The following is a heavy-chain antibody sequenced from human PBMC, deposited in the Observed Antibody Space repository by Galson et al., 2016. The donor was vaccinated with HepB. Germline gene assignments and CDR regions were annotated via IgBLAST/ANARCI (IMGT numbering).Heavy chain of an antibody. J-gene: IGHJ4*02. CDR3: GKHGGFDY. V-gene: IGHV3-23*01. CDR2: ITRSGDAT. CDR1: GFSFSNSG. D-gene: IGHD3-16*01. Sequence: SLRLSCAASGFSFSNSGMSWVRQAPGRGLEWVSGITRSGDATHNADFVQGRFTLSRDNYKNTLYLYMNNLTAGDTAIYYCGKHGGFDYGGQGPLVTVSS.